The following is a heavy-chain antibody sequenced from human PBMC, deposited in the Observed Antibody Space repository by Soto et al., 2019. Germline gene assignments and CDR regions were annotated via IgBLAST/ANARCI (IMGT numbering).Heavy chain of an antibody. Sequence: GGSLRLSCVASGFTFSSYSMVWVRQAPGKGLEWISYIFVSSTTIYYADSVKGRFTVSRDNSKNTLYLQMNSLRAEDTAVFYCAKERSSGWSFDYWGQGTLVTVSS. CDR2: IFVSSTTI. J-gene: IGHJ4*02. CDR1: GFTFSSYS. V-gene: IGHV3-48*01. D-gene: IGHD6-19*01. CDR3: AKERSSGWSFDY.